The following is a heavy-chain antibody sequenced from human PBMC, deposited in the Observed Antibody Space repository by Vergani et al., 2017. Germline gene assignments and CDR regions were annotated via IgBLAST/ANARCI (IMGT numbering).Heavy chain of an antibody. J-gene: IGHJ4*02. CDR1: GFTFSSYG. CDR3: ARDPDTMVRGVKNYFDY. CDR2: ISYDGSNK. D-gene: IGHD3-10*01. V-gene: IGHV3-30*03. Sequence: QVQLVESGGGVVQPGRSLRLSCAASGFTFSSYGMHWVRQAPGKGLEWVAVISYDGSNKYYADSVKGRFTISRDNAKNSLYLQMNSLRAEDTAVYYCARDPDTMVRGVKNYFDYWGQGTLVTVSS.